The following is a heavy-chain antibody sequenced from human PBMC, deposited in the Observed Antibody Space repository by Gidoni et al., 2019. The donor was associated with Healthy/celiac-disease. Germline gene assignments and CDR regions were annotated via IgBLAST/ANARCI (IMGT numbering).Heavy chain of an antibody. CDR1: GFTFSSYA. D-gene: IGHD5-12*01. V-gene: IGHV3-30-3*01. Sequence: QVQLVESGGGVVQPGRSLRRSCAASGFTFSSYAMHWVRQAPGKGLEWVAVISYDGSNKYYADSVKGRFTISRDNSKNTLYLQMNSLRAEDTAVYYCARSLRGDSGYKFWGQGTLVTVSS. J-gene: IGHJ4*02. CDR3: ARSLRGDSGYKF. CDR2: ISYDGSNK.